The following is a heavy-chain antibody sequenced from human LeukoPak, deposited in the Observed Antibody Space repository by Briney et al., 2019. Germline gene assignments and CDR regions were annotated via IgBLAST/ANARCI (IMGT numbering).Heavy chain of an antibody. Sequence: GRSLRLSCAVSGFTFSSYGMHWVRQAPGKGLEWVAVISYDGSNKYYADSVKGRFTISRDNSKNTLYLQMNSLRAEDTAVYYCAKDSGDILTDNDWFDPWGQGTLVTVSS. CDR2: ISYDGSNK. V-gene: IGHV3-30*18. J-gene: IGHJ5*02. CDR1: GFTFSSYG. CDR3: AKDSGDILTDNDWFDP. D-gene: IGHD3-9*01.